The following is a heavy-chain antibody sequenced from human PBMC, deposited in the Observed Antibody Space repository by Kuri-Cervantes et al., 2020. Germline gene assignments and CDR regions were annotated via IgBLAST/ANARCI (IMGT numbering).Heavy chain of an antibody. V-gene: IGHV3-30*02. CDR3: ARGSGYFRL. D-gene: IGHD5-12*01. CDR1: GFTFNTYS. Sequence: GESLKISCTGSGFTFNTYSMHWVRQAPGKGLEWVAFIRYDSTDKYYVDSVKGRFTISRDNARNSLYLQMNSLRAEDTTVYYCARGSGYFRLWGQGTLVTVSS. J-gene: IGHJ4*02. CDR2: IRYDSTDK.